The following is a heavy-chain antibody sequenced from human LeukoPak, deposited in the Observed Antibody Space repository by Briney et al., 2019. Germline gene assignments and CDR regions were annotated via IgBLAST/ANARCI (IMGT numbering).Heavy chain of an antibody. D-gene: IGHD5-18*01. CDR2: INPDGNKK. CDR1: GLTFSSSW. V-gene: IGHV3-7*01. J-gene: IGHJ4*02. CDR3: ARDLAYSRLDY. Sequence: PWGALILSCAVSGLTFSSSWMDWVRQAPGKGLEWVASINPDGNKKYSADSVKGRFTISRDNAENSLCLQMNSLRVEDTAFYYCARDLAYSRLDYWGQGMLVTVSS.